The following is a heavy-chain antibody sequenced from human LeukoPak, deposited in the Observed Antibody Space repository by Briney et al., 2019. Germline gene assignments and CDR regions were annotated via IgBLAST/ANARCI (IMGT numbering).Heavy chain of an antibody. V-gene: IGHV4-34*01. J-gene: IGHJ4*02. CDR1: GGSISSYY. Sequence: PSETLSLTCTVSGGSISSYYWSWIRQPPGKGLEWIGQIHHSGSTSYNPSLRSRVTISVDTSKNQFSLKLTSVTAADTAVYYCARHGGYYFDYWGQGTLVTVSS. D-gene: IGHD3-16*01. CDR2: IHHSGST. CDR3: ARHGGYYFDY.